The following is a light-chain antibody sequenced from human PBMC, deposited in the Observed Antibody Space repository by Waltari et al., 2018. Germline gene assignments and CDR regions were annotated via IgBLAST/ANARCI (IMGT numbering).Light chain of an antibody. CDR2: SAS. V-gene: IGKV3-15*01. Sequence: TVMTQAPATLSVFPVERATLSCRASQYVSTNLAWYQQKPGQSPRRLIYSASARATGVPANFGASASRRQFTLPINRMQSEPGAIFYCRQYNNRPPITFGHGT. J-gene: IGKJ5*01. CDR1: QYVSTN. CDR3: RQYNNRPPIT.